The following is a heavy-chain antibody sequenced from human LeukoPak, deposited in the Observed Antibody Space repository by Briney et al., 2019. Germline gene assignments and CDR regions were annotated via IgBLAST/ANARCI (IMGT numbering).Heavy chain of an antibody. V-gene: IGHV1-8*01. CDR1: GYTFTGYD. J-gene: IGHJ6*02. D-gene: IGHD4-17*01. CDR3: ARLGKSTTVTTGYDYGMDV. Sequence: ASVNVSCKASGYTFTGYDINWVRQAAGQGLERMGWMNPNSGNTGYAQKFQGRVTMTWNTSISIAYMELSSLRSEDTAVYYCARLGKSTTVTTGYDYGMDVWGQGTTVTVSS. CDR2: MNPNSGNT.